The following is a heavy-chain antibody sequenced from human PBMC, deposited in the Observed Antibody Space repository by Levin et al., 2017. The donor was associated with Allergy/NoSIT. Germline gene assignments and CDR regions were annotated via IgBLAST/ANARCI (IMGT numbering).Heavy chain of an antibody. J-gene: IGHJ4*02. Sequence: GESLKISCAASGFIVSSNYMSWVRQAPGKGLEWISVIYSDGRTYYVDSVKGRFTISRDNSKNTLYLQMNSLGAEDTAVYYCATFIVATGLWGQGTLVTVSS. V-gene: IGHV3-53*01. D-gene: IGHD6-13*01. CDR3: ATFIVATGL. CDR2: IYSDGRT. CDR1: GFIVSSNY.